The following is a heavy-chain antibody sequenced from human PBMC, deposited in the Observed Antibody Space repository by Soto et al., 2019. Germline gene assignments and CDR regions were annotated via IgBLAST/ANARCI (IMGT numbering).Heavy chain of an antibody. V-gene: IGHV4-59*01. CDR3: TKYRRTDAEGYSFDY. J-gene: IGHJ4*02. CDR1: GSSISGSY. D-gene: IGHD2-15*01. CDR2: IHHSGST. Sequence: SETLSLTCTVYGSSISGSYWSCIRQTPGKALEGVGNIHHSGSTNYNPSLKSRVTMSVDSAKNEFSLQLSSVTAADTAVYFCTKYRRTDAEGYSFDYWGQGALVTVSS.